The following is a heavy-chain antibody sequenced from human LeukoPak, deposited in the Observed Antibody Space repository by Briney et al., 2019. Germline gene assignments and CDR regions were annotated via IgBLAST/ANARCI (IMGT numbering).Heavy chain of an antibody. Sequence: GGSLRLSCTGSEFTFRDHALSWVRQAPGKGLEWVGLIRNEAFRGITEYAASVEGRFSISRDNSKSIAYLQMNSLQTEDTAVYYCTRGGIVATIGYGMDVWGQGTTVTVSS. CDR1: EFTFRDHA. V-gene: IGHV3-49*04. CDR3: TRGGIVATIGYGMDV. D-gene: IGHD5-12*01. J-gene: IGHJ6*02. CDR2: IRNEAFRGIT.